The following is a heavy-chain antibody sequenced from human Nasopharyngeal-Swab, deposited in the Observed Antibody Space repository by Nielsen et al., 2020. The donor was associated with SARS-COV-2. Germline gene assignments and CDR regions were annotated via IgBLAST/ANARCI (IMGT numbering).Heavy chain of an antibody. Sequence: GESLKISCAASGFTFSSYWMSWVRQAPGKGLEWVANIKQDGSEKYYVDSVKGRFTISRDNAKNSLYLQMNSLRAEDTAVYYCARSYRDYYDSSGSDDYWGQGTLVTVSS. CDR2: IKQDGSEK. CDR1: GFTFSSYW. V-gene: IGHV3-7*03. CDR3: ARSYRDYYDSSGSDDY. D-gene: IGHD3-22*01. J-gene: IGHJ4*02.